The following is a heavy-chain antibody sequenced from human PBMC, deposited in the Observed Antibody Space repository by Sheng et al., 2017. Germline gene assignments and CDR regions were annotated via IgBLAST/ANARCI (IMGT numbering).Heavy chain of an antibody. V-gene: IGHV1-18*01. D-gene: IGHD3-3*01. CDR1: GYTFTSYG. J-gene: IGHJ4*02. Sequence: QVQLVQSGAEVKKPGASVKVSCKASGYTFTSYGISWVRQAPGQGLEWMGWISAYNGNTNYAQKLQGRVTMTTDTSTSTAYMELRSLRSDDTAVYYCARVSYDFWSGYWPHFDYWGQGTLVTVSS. CDR2: ISAYNGNT. CDR3: ARVSYDFWSGYWPHFDY.